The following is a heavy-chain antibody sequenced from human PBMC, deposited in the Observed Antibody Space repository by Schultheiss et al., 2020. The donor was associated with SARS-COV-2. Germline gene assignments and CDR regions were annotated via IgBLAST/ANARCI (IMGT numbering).Heavy chain of an antibody. D-gene: IGHD2-15*01. J-gene: IGHJ4*02. CDR1: GFSLTTSGVG. CDR2: IYWDDDK. Sequence: SGPTLVKPTQTLTLTCTFSGFSLTTSGVGVGWIRQPPGKALEWLALIYWDDDKRYSPSLKSRLTITKDTSKNQVVLTMTNMDPVDTATYYCAHRGSGGTPYYFDYWGQGTLVTVSS. V-gene: IGHV2-5*02. CDR3: AHRGSGGTPYYFDY.